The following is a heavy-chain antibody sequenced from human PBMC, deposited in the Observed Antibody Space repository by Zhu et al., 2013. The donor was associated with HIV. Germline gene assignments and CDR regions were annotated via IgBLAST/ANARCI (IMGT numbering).Heavy chain of an antibody. CDR1: GYEFEKYS. Sequence: LQSGPEMREPGASIRVSCKTSGYEFEKYSITWVRQTPEKGLEWVGWAGVPDGKLQYSNSEGRVTMTIDKFTKTAYLELKNLRVDDTATYFCVKIWPXSQQPVRLLEWSSWGQGTQITVSS. CDR3: VKIWPXSQQPVRLLEWSS. V-gene: IGHV1-18*04. CDR2: AGVPDGKL. J-gene: IGHJ4*02. D-gene: IGHD3-3*01.